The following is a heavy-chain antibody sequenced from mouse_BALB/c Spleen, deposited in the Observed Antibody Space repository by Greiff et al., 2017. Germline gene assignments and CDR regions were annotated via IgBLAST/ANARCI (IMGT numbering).Heavy chain of an antibody. J-gene: IGHJ3*01. CDR3: ARQGTGFAY. V-gene: IGHV5-12-2*01. CDR2: ISNGGGST. D-gene: IGHD3-3*01. Sequence: EVQLVESGGGLVQPGGSLKLSCAASGFTFSSYTMSWVRQTPEKRLEWVAYISNGGGSTYYPDTVKGRFTISRDNAKNTLYLQMSSLKSEDTAMYYCARQGTGFAYWGQGTLVTVSA. CDR1: GFTFSSYT.